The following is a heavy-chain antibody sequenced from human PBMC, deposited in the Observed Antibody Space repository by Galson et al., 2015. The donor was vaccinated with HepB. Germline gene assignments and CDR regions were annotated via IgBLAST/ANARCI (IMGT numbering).Heavy chain of an antibody. CDR3: ARGGGDVVVTATPFHWYFDL. J-gene: IGHJ2*01. V-gene: IGHV1-69*04. D-gene: IGHD2-21*02. Sequence: SVKVSCKASGGTFSSYAISWVRQAPGQGLEWMGRIIPILGIANYAQNFQGRVTITADKSTSTAYMELSSLRSEDTAVYYCARGGGDVVVTATPFHWYFDLWGRGTLVTVSS. CDR1: GGTFSSYA. CDR2: IIPILGIA.